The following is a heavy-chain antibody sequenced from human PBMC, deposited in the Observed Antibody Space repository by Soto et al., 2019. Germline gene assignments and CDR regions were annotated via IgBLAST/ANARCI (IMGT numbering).Heavy chain of an antibody. CDR2: IYYSVST. J-gene: IGHJ4*02. V-gene: IGHV4-39*01. D-gene: IGHD1-1*01. Sequence: SETLSLTCTVSGGSISSSSYYCGWILHPPGKGLEWIGSIYYSVSTYYNPSLKSRVTISVDTSKNQLSLKLSSVTAADTAVYYCARLDPELDQSRFEYWGQGTMVTVSS. CDR3: ARLDPELDQSRFEY. CDR1: GGSISSSSYY.